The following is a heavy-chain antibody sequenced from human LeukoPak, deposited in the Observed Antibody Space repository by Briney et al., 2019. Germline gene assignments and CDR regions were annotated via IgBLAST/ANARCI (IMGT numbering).Heavy chain of an antibody. CDR1: GGSFSGYY. D-gene: IGHD6-6*01. Sequence: SETLSLTCAVYGGSFSGYYWSWIPKPPGKGLEWIGEINHSGSTNYNPSLKSRVTISVDTSKNQFSLKLSSVTAADTAVYCCARALAARPFDYWGQGTLVTVSS. CDR3: ARALAARPFDY. CDR2: INHSGST. V-gene: IGHV4-34*01. J-gene: IGHJ4*02.